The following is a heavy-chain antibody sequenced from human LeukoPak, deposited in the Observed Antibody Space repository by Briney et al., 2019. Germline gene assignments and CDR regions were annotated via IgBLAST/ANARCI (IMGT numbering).Heavy chain of an antibody. V-gene: IGHV5-51*01. CDR1: GYSFTSYW. CDR2: IYPGDSDT. D-gene: IGHD5-18*01. Sequence: GESLKISCKGSGYSFTSYWIGWVRQTPGKGLEWMGIIYPGDSDTRYSPSFQGQVTISADKSISTAYLQWSSLKASDTAMYYCARQTYSYGYRYYYYGMDVWGQGTTVTVSS. CDR3: ARQTYSYGYRYYYYGMDV. J-gene: IGHJ6*02.